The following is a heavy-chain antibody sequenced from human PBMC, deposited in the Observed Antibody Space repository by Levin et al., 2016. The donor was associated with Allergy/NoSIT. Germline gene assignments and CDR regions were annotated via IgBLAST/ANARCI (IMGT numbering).Heavy chain of an antibody. J-gene: IGHJ6*03. Sequence: ASVKVSCKASGYTFNSHDINWVRQAPGQGLEWMGWMNPNTGNTGYAQKFQGRVTMTRNTSIATAYMELSSLRSDDTAIYYCARAPSRITILGILSNYYYLDVWGKGTTVTVSS. CDR2: MNPNTGNT. CDR1: GYTFNSHD. CDR3: ARAPSRITILGILSNYYYLDV. D-gene: IGHD3-3*01. V-gene: IGHV1-8*01.